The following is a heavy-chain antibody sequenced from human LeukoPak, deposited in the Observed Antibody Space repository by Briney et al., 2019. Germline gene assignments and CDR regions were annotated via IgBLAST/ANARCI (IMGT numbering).Heavy chain of an antibody. CDR1: GYSISSGYY. V-gene: IGHV4-38-2*02. CDR2: IYHSGST. Sequence: SETLSLTCTVSGYSISSGYYWGWIRQPPGKGLEWIGSIYHSGSTYYNPSLKSRVTISVDTSKNQFSLKLSSVTAADTAVYYCARVVDYDSSGYYLHYYYYYMDVWGKGTTVTVSS. J-gene: IGHJ6*03. CDR3: ARVVDYDSSGYYLHYYYYYMDV. D-gene: IGHD3-22*01.